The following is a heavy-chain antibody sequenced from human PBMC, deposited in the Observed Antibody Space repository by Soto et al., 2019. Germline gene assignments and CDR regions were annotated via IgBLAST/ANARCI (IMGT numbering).Heavy chain of an antibody. CDR1: GFTFSKAW. J-gene: IGHJ4*02. CDR3: TTDTYCTNGVCYKYGFDY. D-gene: IGHD2-8*01. CDR2: IKSKTDGGTT. V-gene: IGHV3-15*07. Sequence: GGALRHSCGGSGFTFSKAWMNWGRPAPGKGVEGVGRIKSKTDGGTTDYAAPVKGRFTISRDDSKNTLYLQMNSLKTEDTAVYYCTTDTYCTNGVCYKYGFDYWGQGTLVTVSS.